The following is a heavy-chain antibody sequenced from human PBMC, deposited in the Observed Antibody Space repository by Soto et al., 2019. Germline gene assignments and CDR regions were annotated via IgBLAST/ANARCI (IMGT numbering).Heavy chain of an antibody. D-gene: IGHD2-15*01. CDR3: AKDKEDIVVVVAATGRHYYYYMDV. J-gene: IGHJ6*03. CDR2: ISWNSGSI. CDR1: GFTFDDYA. Sequence: GGSLRLSCAASGFTFDDYAMHWVRQAPGKGLEWVSGISWNSGSIGYADSVKGRFTISRDNAKNSLYLQMNSLRAEDTALYYCAKDKEDIVVVVAATGRHYYYYMDVWGKGTTVTVSS. V-gene: IGHV3-9*01.